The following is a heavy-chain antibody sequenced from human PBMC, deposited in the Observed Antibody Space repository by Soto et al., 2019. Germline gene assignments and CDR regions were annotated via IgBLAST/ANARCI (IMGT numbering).Heavy chain of an antibody. D-gene: IGHD3-22*01. CDR1: GFTFSSYA. CDR2: ISGSGGST. CDR3: AKDPFDYYDSSGYPR. J-gene: IGHJ4*02. Sequence: AGGSLRLSCAASGFTFSSYAMSWVRQAPGKGLEWVSAISGSGGSTYYADSVKGRFTISRDNSKNTLYLQMNSLRAEDTAVYYCAKDPFDYYDSSGYPRWGQGTLVTVSS. V-gene: IGHV3-23*01.